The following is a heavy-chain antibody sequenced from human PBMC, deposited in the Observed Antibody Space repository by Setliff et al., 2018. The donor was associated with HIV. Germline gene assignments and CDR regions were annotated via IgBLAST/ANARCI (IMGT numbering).Heavy chain of an antibody. CDR3: ARKLRPGHGVDV. J-gene: IGHJ6*02. D-gene: IGHD3-10*01. CDR1: GFSFSRYW. CDR2: IDHFGSEE. Sequence: GGSLRLSCAASGFSFSRYWMSWVRQAPGKGLEWVASIDHFGSEENYVDSVRGRFTVSRDNTKSSMYLQMNSLRAEDTAIYYCARKLRPGHGVDVWGQGTTVTVSS. V-gene: IGHV3-7*04.